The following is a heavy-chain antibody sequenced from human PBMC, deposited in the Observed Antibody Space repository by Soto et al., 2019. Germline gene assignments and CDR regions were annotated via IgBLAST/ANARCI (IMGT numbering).Heavy chain of an antibody. CDR3: AKEAHRMQQWLANDAFDI. Sequence: GGSLRLSCAASGFTFSSYGMHWVRQAPGKGLEWVAVISYDGSNKYYADSVKGRFTISRDNSKNTLYLQMNSLRAEDTAVYYCAKEAHRMQQWLANDAFDIWGQGTMVTVSS. J-gene: IGHJ3*02. V-gene: IGHV3-30*18. CDR1: GFTFSSYG. D-gene: IGHD6-19*01. CDR2: ISYDGSNK.